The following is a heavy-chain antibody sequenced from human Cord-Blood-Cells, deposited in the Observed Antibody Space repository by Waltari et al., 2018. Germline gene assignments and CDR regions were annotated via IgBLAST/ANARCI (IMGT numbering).Heavy chain of an antibody. J-gene: IGHJ4*02. Sequence: QVQLVQSGAEVKKPGSSVKVSCKASGGTFSSYALSWVRQAAGQGLEWVGGIIPIFGKTKYPQKFQGMVTTTADESTSPAYMALIRLRSEDTAVYYCARGDIAAAGGYGYWGQGTLVTVSS. CDR1: GGTFSSYA. CDR2: IIPIFGKT. CDR3: ARGDIAAAGGYGY. D-gene: IGHD6-13*01. V-gene: IGHV1-69*01.